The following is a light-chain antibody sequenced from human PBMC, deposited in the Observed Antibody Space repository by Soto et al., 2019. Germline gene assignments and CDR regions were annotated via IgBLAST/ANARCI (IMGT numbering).Light chain of an antibody. CDR2: EVS. V-gene: IGLV2-14*01. CDR3: SSYTSSSTVI. J-gene: IGLJ2*01. CDR1: SNDVGAYNY. Sequence: QSALTQPASVSGSPGQSITISSTGTSNDVGAYNYVSWYQHHPGKAPKLMIFEVSNRPSGVSNRFSGSKSDNTASLTISGLQAEDEADYYCSSYTSSSTVIFGGGTKLTVL.